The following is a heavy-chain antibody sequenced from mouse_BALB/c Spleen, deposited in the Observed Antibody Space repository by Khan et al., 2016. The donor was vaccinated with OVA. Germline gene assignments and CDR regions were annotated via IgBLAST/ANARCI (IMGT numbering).Heavy chain of an antibody. CDR2: INTETGEP. V-gene: IGHV9-2-1*01. CDR1: GYTFTDYS. CDR3: ARGEDPGFAY. Sequence: QIQLVQSGPELKKPGETVKISCKASGYTFTDYSMHWVKQAPGKGLKWMGWINTETGEPTYADDFKGRFAFSLETSASTASLQINNLKKEDKATYCWARGEDPGFAYWGQGTLVTVSA. J-gene: IGHJ3*01.